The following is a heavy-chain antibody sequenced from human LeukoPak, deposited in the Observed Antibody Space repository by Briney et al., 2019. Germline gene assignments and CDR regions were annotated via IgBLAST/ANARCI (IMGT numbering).Heavy chain of an antibody. CDR2: IYYSGST. V-gene: IGHV4-59*13. CDR3: AREAYTSGWYLDY. D-gene: IGHD6-19*01. CDR1: GGSISSLY. J-gene: IGHJ4*02. Sequence: PSETLSLTCSVSGGSISSLYWSWIRQPPGKGLEWIGSIYYSGSTNYNPSLKSRVTFSVDMSRNQFSLKVNSVTAADTAVYYCAREAYTSGWYLDYWGQGTLVIVSS.